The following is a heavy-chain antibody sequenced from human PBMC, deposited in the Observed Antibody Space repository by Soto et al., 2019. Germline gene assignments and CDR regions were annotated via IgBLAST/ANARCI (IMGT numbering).Heavy chain of an antibody. J-gene: IGHJ4*02. D-gene: IGHD4-17*01. V-gene: IGHV6-1*01. CDR3: ARDSPGYGDYVLFDY. CDR2: TYYRSKWYN. CDR1: GDSVSSNSAA. Sequence: PSQTLSLTCAISGDSVSSNSAAWNWIRQSPSRGLEWLGRTYYRSKWYNDYAVSLRGRITINPDTSRNQFSLQLNSVTPEDTAVYYCARDSPGYGDYVLFDYWGQGTLVTVSS.